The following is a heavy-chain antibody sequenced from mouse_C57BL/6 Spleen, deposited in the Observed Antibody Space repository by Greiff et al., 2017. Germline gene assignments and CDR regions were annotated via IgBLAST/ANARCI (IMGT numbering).Heavy chain of an antibody. J-gene: IGHJ4*01. D-gene: IGHD1-1*01. V-gene: IGHV1-82*01. Sequence: VQLQQSGPELVKPGASVKISCKASGYAFSSSWMNWVKQRPGKGLEWIGRIYPGDGDTTYNGKFKGKGTLTAAKASRPAYMQLSSLTSEDSAVYFCESLLLRGYGDYWGQGTSVTVSS. CDR1: GYAFSSSW. CDR2: IYPGDGDT. CDR3: ESLLLRGYGDY.